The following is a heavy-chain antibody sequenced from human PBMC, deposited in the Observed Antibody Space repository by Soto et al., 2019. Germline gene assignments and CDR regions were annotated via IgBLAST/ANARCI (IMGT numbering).Heavy chain of an antibody. V-gene: IGHV3-72*01. Sequence: EVQLVESGGGLVQPGGSLRLSCAASGFTFNDHYMDWVRQAPGKGLEWVARSRNRVNSHTTEYAASGKGRFTISRDESKSSPYLQMNSLKIEDTAVYYCTRGLLGGAPSYTFHGMDVWGQGTTVTVSS. D-gene: IGHD1-26*01. CDR2: SRNRVNSHTT. CDR3: TRGLLGGAPSYTFHGMDV. CDR1: GFTFNDHY. J-gene: IGHJ6*01.